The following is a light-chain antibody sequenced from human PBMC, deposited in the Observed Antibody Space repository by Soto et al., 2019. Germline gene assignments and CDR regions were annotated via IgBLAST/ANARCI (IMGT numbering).Light chain of an antibody. V-gene: IGLV1-44*01. CDR1: SSNIKNNA. CDR3: ATWDDTLNGRRV. Sequence: QSVLTQPPSASGTPGQRVTISCSGSSSNIKNNAVNWYQQLPGTAPKLLIYNNNGRPSGVPERFSGSKSGTSASLAISGLQSEDEADYYCATWDDTLNGRRVFGGGTQLTVL. CDR2: NNN. J-gene: IGLJ3*02.